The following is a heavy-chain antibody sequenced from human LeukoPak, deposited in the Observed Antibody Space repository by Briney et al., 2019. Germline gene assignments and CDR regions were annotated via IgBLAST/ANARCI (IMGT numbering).Heavy chain of an antibody. J-gene: IGHJ4*02. Sequence: SETLSLTCTVSGASVSSGSYYWGWLRQPPGNGPEWFVYIYDSGSTNYNPSLKSRVTISVDTSKNQFSLKLSSVTAADTAVYYCATYYYDSSGYYYFDYWGQGTLVTVSS. CDR2: IYDSGST. CDR3: ATYYYDSSGYYYFDY. V-gene: IGHV4-61*01. CDR1: GASVSSGSYY. D-gene: IGHD3-22*01.